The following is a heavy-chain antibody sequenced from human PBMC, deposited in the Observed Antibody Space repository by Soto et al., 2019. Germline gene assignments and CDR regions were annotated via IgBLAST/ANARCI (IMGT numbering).Heavy chain of an antibody. CDR3: ARAAGGYDYDYYYYYMDV. Sequence: GGSLRLSCAASGFTVSSNYMSWVRQAPGKGLEWVSVIYSGGSTYYADSVKGRFTISRDNSKNTLYLQMNSLRAEDTAVYYCARAAGGYDYDYYYYYMDVWGTGTTVTVSS. CDR1: GFTVSSNY. V-gene: IGHV3-66*01. D-gene: IGHD5-12*01. CDR2: IYSGGST. J-gene: IGHJ6*03.